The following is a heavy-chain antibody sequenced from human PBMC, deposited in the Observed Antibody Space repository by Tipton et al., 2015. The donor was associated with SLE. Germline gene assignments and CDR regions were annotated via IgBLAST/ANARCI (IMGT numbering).Heavy chain of an antibody. CDR2: FYISGST. CDR1: GGSINNYY. D-gene: IGHD3-22*01. Sequence: TLSLTCTVSGGSINNYYWSWIRQPPGKELEWIGYFYISGSTNYSPSLKSRATISEDTSRNQFSLKLTSVTAADTAVYYCVGWGSSGYYYGFDYWGQGTLVTVSS. V-gene: IGHV4-4*08. J-gene: IGHJ4*02. CDR3: VGWGSSGYYYGFDY.